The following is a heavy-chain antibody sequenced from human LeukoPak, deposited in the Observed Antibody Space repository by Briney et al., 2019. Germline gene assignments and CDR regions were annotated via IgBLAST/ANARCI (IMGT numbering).Heavy chain of an antibody. D-gene: IGHD3-16*01. V-gene: IGHV1-18*01. CDR2: ISASDGNT. CDR3: ARDPYYVWGRFDY. CDR1: GYTFSSYG. J-gene: IGHJ4*02. Sequence: GASVKVSCKASGYTFSSYGISWVRQAPGQGLEWMGWISASDGNTRYAQKFQGRVTVTTDTSTSTAYMDLRSLRSDDTAVYYSARDPYYVWGRFDYWGQGTLVTVSS.